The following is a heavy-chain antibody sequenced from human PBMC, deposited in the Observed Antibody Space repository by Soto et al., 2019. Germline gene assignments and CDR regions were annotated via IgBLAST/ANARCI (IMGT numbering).Heavy chain of an antibody. CDR1: GFSLNSYA. D-gene: IGHD2-2*02. CDR2: ISYDGSNK. V-gene: IGHV3-30-3*01. Sequence: PWCSLRLSFSASGFSLNSYAMHWVRQAPGKGLEWVAVISYDGSNKFYGDSVKGRFTISRDNSKNTVYLQMDSLRTEDTAVYYCESDCSSHTCYRQGGMDVWGQGTTVTVSS. CDR3: ESDCSSHTCYRQGGMDV. J-gene: IGHJ6*02.